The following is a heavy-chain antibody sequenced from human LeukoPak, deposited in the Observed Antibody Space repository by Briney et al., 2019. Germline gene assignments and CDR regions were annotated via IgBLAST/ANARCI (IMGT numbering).Heavy chain of an antibody. V-gene: IGHV5-51*01. CDR2: IYPNDSDT. J-gene: IGHJ3*02. CDR1: GYNFTNSC. Sequence: GESLKISCGGSGYNFTNSCIAWVRPMPGKGLEWMGIIYPNDSDTRYSPSFQGQVTISADESISTAYLQWSSLEASDTAMYYCARGSLFPYAFDIWGQGTMVTVSS. CDR3: ARGSLFPYAFDI.